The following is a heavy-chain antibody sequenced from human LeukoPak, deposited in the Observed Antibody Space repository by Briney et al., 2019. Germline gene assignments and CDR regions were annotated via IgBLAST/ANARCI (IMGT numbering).Heavy chain of an antibody. CDR2: IYYSGST. CDR1: GDSISSYY. J-gene: IGHJ6*02. Sequence: SETLSLTCTVSGDSISSYYWSWIRQPPGKGLEWIGYIYYSGSTNYNPSLRSRVTVSVDTSKNQFSLKLTSVTAADTAVYYCARDPSGSYYAGSYNYYYGMDVWGQGTTVTVSS. V-gene: IGHV4-59*01. D-gene: IGHD1-26*01. CDR3: ARDPSGSYYAGSYNYYYGMDV.